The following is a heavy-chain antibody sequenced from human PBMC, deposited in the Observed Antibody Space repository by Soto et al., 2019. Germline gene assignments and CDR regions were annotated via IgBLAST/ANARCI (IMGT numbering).Heavy chain of an antibody. V-gene: IGHV3-11*05. J-gene: IGHJ5*02. Sequence: QVQLVESGGGLVKPGGSLRFSCAASGFTFSDYYMSWIRQAPGKGLEWVSYISSSSSYTNYADSVKGRFTISRDNAKNSLYLQMNSLRAEDTAVYYCARDHYGPGWFDPWGQGTLVTVSS. D-gene: IGHD3-10*01. CDR3: ARDHYGPGWFDP. CDR1: GFTFSDYY. CDR2: ISSSSSYT.